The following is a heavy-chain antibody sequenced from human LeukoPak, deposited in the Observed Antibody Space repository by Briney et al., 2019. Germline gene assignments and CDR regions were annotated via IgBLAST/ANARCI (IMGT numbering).Heavy chain of an antibody. V-gene: IGHV3-30*18. CDR1: GFTFSSYG. CDR2: ISYDGSNK. CDR3: AKARWGYYDSSGYYYGLRTGYYYYGMDV. D-gene: IGHD3-22*01. Sequence: PGGSLRLSCAASGFTFSSYGMHWVRQAPGKGLEWVAVISYDGSNKYYADSVKGRFTISRDNSKNTLYLQMNSLRAEDTAVYYCAKARWGYYDSSGYYYGLRTGYYYYGMDVWGQGTTVTVSS. J-gene: IGHJ6*02.